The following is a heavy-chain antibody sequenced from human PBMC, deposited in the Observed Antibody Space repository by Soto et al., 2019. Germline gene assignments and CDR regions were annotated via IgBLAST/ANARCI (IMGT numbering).Heavy chain of an antibody. J-gene: IGHJ4*02. D-gene: IGHD3-10*01. CDR1: GFTFSSYA. V-gene: IGHV3-23*01. Sequence: GGSLRRSCAASGFTFSSYAMSWVRQAPGKGLEWVSAISGSGGSTYYADSVKGRFTISRDNSKNTLYLQMNSLRAEDTAVYYCAKDVLRITMVRGVIGPIDYWGQGTLVTVSS. CDR3: AKDVLRITMVRGVIGPIDY. CDR2: ISGSGGST.